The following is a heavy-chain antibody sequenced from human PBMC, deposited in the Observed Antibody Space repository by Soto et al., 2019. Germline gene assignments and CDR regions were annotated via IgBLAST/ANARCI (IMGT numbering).Heavy chain of an antibody. J-gene: IGHJ4*02. CDR3: ARLMTLGKYYFDY. V-gene: IGHV1-69*08. CDR2: IIPILGTA. CDR1: GGTFSSYT. Sequence: GASVKVSCKASGGTFSSYTISWVRQAPGQGLEWMGRIIPILGTANYAQKFQGRVTITADESTSTAYMELSSLRSEDTAVYYCARLMTLGKYYFDYWGQGTLVTVSS. D-gene: IGHD3-16*01.